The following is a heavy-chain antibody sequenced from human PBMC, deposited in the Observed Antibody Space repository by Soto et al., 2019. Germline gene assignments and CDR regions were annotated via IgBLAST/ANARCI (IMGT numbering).Heavy chain of an antibody. CDR2: IYYSGST. Sequence: PSETLSLTCTVSGGSVSSGSYYWSWIRQPPGKGLEWIGYIYYSGSTSYNPSLKSRVTISVDTSKNQFSLKLSSVTAADTAVYYCARTSTVLRYFDWLYWFDPWGQGTLVTVSS. CDR1: GGSVSSGSYY. J-gene: IGHJ5*02. CDR3: ARTSTVLRYFDWLYWFDP. D-gene: IGHD3-9*01. V-gene: IGHV4-61*01.